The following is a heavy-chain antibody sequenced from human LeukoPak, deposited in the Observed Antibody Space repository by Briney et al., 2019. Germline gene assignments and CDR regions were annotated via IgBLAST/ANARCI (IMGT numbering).Heavy chain of an antibody. D-gene: IGHD7-27*01. CDR3: ARQETYLGLVY. V-gene: IGHV1-2*02. CDR2: INPNSGGT. CDR1: GYTFTGYY. Sequence: GASVKVSCKASGYTFTGYYIHWVRQAPGQGLEWMGWINPNSGGTNYAQKFQGRVTMTRDTSISTAYMELSRLRSDDTAVYYSARQETYLGLVYWGQGTLVTVSS. J-gene: IGHJ4*02.